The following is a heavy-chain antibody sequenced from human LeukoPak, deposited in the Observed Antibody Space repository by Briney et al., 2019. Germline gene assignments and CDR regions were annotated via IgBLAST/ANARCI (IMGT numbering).Heavy chain of an antibody. V-gene: IGHV3-30-3*01. CDR1: RFIFSNYA. Sequence: GGSLRLSCAGSRFIFSNYAMHWVRQAPGKGLDWVAVISFDGSNKYYADSVKGRFTISRDNSKNTLYLQMDSLRSEDTAVYYCARVRRNWHKDYYYYMDVWGKGTTVTVSS. J-gene: IGHJ6*03. CDR2: ISFDGSNK. D-gene: IGHD1/OR15-1a*01. CDR3: ARVRRNWHKDYYYYMDV.